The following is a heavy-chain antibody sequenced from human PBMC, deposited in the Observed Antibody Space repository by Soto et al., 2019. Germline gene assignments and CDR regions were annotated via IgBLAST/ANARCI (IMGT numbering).Heavy chain of an antibody. CDR3: ARRGSGIYHDY. D-gene: IGHD1-26*01. V-gene: IGHV3-23*01. J-gene: IGHJ4*02. Sequence: EVQLLESGGGLVQPGGSLRLSCAASAFTFSSYAMNWVRQAPGKGLEWVSVISGSGGSTYYADSVKGRFTISRDNSKNTLYLQMNSLRAEDTAVYYCARRGSGIYHDYWGQGTLVTVSS. CDR2: ISGSGGST. CDR1: AFTFSSYA.